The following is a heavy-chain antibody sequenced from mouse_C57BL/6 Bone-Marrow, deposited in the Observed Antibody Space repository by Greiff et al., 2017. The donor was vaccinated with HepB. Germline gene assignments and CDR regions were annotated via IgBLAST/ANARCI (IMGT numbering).Heavy chain of an antibody. Sequence: VQLQQSGAELAKPGASVKLSCKASGYTFTSYWMHWVKQRPGQGLEWIGYINPSSGYTKYNQKFKDKATLTADTSSSTAYMQLSSLTYEDSAVYYCARGVSDYFDYWGQGTTLTVSS. J-gene: IGHJ2*01. V-gene: IGHV1-7*01. CDR3: ARGVSDYFDY. D-gene: IGHD6-2*01. CDR2: INPSSGYT. CDR1: GYTFTSYW.